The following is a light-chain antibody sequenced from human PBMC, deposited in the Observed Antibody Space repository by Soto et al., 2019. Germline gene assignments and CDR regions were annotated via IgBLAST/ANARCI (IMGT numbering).Light chain of an antibody. J-gene: IGLJ2*01. CDR1: SSDVGTYNL. CDR3: CSFAVGSTVV. CDR2: EGS. Sequence: QSALTQPASVSGSPGQSITISCSGTSSDVGTYNLVSWHQHHPGKAPKLIIYEGSKRPSGVSNRFSGSKSGNTASLTISGLQAEDEADYYCCSFAVGSTVVFGGGTKVTVL. V-gene: IGLV2-23*01.